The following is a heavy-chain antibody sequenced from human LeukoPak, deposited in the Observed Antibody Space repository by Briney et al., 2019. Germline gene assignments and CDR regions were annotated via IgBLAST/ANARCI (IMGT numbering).Heavy chain of an antibody. CDR1: GFTFSDYG. V-gene: IGHV3-23*01. CDR2: ISGSGGST. D-gene: IGHD3-10*01. Sequence: PGKSLRLSCAASGFTFSDYGMHWVRQAPGKGLEWVSAISGSGGSTYYADSVKGRFTISRDNSKNTLYLQMNSLRAEDTAVYYCAKERFGELREYYFDYWGQGTLVTVSS. CDR3: AKERFGELREYYFDY. J-gene: IGHJ4*02.